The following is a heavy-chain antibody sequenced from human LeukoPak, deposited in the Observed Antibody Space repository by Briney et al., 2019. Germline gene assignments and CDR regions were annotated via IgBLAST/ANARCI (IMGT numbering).Heavy chain of an antibody. CDR2: ISSSSSYI. J-gene: IGHJ3*02. Sequence: GESLKISCAASGFTFSSYSMNWVRQAPGKGLEWVSSISSSSSYIYYADSVKGRFTISRDNAKNSLYLQMNSLRAEDTAVYYCARDHDIVVVVAAMGAFDIWGQGTMVTVSS. CDR1: GFTFSSYS. D-gene: IGHD2-15*01. V-gene: IGHV3-21*01. CDR3: ARDHDIVVVVAAMGAFDI.